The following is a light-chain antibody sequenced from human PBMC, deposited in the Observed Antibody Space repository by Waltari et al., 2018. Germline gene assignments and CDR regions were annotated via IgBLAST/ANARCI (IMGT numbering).Light chain of an antibody. CDR2: DAS. J-gene: IGKJ1*01. CDR3: QETYSSPPST. V-gene: IGKV1-5*01. CDR1: QSISSW. Sequence: DIQMTQSPSTLSASVGDRVTITCRASQSISSWLAWYQQKPGKAPKLLIYDASSLESGVPSRFSGSGSGTDFTLTITSLQPEDFAIYYCQETYSSPPSTFGQGTKVESK.